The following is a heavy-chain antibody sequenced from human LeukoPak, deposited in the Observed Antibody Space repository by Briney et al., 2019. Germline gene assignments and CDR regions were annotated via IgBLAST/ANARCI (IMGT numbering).Heavy chain of an antibody. CDR3: ANIRFLENYGMDV. V-gene: IGHV3-23*01. J-gene: IGHJ6*02. D-gene: IGHD3-3*01. CDR2: ISGSGGST. Sequence: GGFLRLSCAASGFTFSSYAMSCVRQAPGKGLEWVSAISGSGGSTYYADYVKGWFTISRDNSKNTLYLQMNSLRAEDTAVYYCANIRFLENYGMDVWGQGTTVTVSS. CDR1: GFTFSSYA.